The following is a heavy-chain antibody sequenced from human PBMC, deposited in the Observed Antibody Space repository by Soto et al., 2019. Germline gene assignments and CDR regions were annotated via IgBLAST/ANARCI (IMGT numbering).Heavy chain of an antibody. J-gene: IGHJ4*02. CDR3: AKEARAGIVLDY. CDR2: ISGSGGSA. D-gene: IGHD6-19*01. CDR1: GFTFSSYA. V-gene: IGHV3-23*01. Sequence: EVQLLESGGGLVQPGGSLRLSCAASGFTFSSYAMSWVRQAPGKGLEWVSAISGSGGSAYYADSVKGRFTISRDKSKNTVYLRMNSLRAEDTAVYYCAKEARAGIVLDYWGQGTLVTVSS.